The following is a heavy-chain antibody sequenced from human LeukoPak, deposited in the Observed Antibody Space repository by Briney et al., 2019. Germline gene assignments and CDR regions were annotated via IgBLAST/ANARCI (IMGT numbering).Heavy chain of an antibody. V-gene: IGHV3-66*01. CDR3: AKDRDTSYFDY. D-gene: IGHD3-16*01. J-gene: IGHJ4*02. Sequence: GGSLRLSCAASGFTVSSNYMSWVRQAPGKGLEWVSVIYSGGSTYYADSVKGRFTISRDNSKNTLYLQMNSLRAEDTAVYYCAKDRDTSYFDYWGQGTLVTVSS. CDR1: GFTVSSNY. CDR2: IYSGGST.